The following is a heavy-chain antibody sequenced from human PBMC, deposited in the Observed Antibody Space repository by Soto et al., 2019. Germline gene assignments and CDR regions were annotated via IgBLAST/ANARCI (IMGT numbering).Heavy chain of an antibody. Sequence: ASVKVSCKASGYTFTGYYMHWVRQAPGQGLEWMGWINPNSGGTNYAQKFQGWVTMTRDTSISTAYMELSRLRSDDTAVYYCARGGNIAARLRYYYGMDVWGQGTTVTVSS. D-gene: IGHD6-6*01. CDR2: INPNSGGT. J-gene: IGHJ6*02. CDR3: ARGGNIAARLRYYYGMDV. V-gene: IGHV1-2*04. CDR1: GYTFTGYY.